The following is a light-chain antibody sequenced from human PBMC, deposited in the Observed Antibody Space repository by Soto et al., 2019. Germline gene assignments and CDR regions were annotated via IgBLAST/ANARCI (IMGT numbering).Light chain of an antibody. J-gene: IGLJ3*02. V-gene: IGLV1-40*01. CDR2: GNT. Sequence: QSVLTQPPSVSGAPGQRVTISCTGSSSNIGSGYDVHWYQQLPGTAPKLLIYGNTNRPSWVPDRFSGSKSGTSASLAITGVQDDDEDDDYCQSYDSSLSDWVFGGGTKLTVL. CDR3: QSYDSSLSDWV. CDR1: SSNIGSGYD.